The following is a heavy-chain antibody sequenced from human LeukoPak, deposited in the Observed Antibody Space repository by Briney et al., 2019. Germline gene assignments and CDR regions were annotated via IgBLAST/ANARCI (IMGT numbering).Heavy chain of an antibody. CDR1: GFTFSSYS. Sequence: GGSLTLSCAPSGFTFSSYSMNWVRHAPRKGLEWVSYISSSSSTIYYAHSVKGRFTISRDNAKNSLYLQMNSLRDEDTAVYYCARSGLWGFDPWGQGTLVTVSS. D-gene: IGHD3-16*01. CDR2: ISSSSSTI. J-gene: IGHJ5*02. V-gene: IGHV3-48*02. CDR3: ARSGLWGFDP.